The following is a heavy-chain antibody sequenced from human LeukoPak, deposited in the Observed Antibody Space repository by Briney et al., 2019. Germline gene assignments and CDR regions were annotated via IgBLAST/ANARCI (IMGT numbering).Heavy chain of an antibody. D-gene: IGHD3-10*01. CDR2: ISSSGRTI. Sequence: GGSLRLSCAASGFTFSSYAMTWVRQAPGKGLEWVSYISSSGRTIYYADSVKGRFTISRDNAKNSLYLQMNSLRAEDTAVYYCARSGSGFDYWGQGTLVTVSS. J-gene: IGHJ4*02. V-gene: IGHV3-48*03. CDR1: GFTFSSYA. CDR3: ARSGSGFDY.